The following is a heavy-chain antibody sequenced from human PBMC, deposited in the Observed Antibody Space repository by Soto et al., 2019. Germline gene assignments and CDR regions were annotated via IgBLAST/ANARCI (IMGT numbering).Heavy chain of an antibody. CDR2: IHGIGTT. CDR3: ARVWGYGDYEANWFDP. J-gene: IGHJ5*02. Sequence: SETLSLTCTVSGGSITNYYWSWIRQPPGKGLEWIGYIHGIGTTNHNPSLKSRVTMSVDTSKNQFSLKLSSVTAADTAVYYCARVWGYGDYEANWFDPWGQGTLVTVSS. CDR1: GGSITNYY. D-gene: IGHD4-17*01. V-gene: IGHV4-59*01.